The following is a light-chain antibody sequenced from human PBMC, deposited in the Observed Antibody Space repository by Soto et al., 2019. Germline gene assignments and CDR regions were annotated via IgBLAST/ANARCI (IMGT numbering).Light chain of an antibody. CDR2: DVS. V-gene: IGLV2-14*01. CDR3: SSYTSSNTLYV. J-gene: IGLJ1*01. CDR1: TSDVGVYNL. Sequence: QSALTQPASVSGSPEQSIAISCTGTTSDVGVYNLVSWYQQHPGKAPKLMIYDVSNRPSGISDRFSASKSGNTASLTISGLQAEDEADYYCSSYTSSNTLYVFGTGTQLTVL.